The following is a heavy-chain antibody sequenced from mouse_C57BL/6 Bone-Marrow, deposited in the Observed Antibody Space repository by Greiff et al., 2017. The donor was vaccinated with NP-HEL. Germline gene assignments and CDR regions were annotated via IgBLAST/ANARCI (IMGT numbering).Heavy chain of an antibody. Sequence: EVQLVESGGDLVKPGGSLKLSCAASGFTFSSYGMSWVRQTPDKRLEWVATISSGGSYTYYPDSVKGRFTISRDNAKNTLYLQMSSLKSEDTAMYYCARRDYYGSSYWFAYWGQGTLVTVSA. J-gene: IGHJ3*01. CDR3: ARRDYYGSSYWFAY. CDR2: ISSGGSYT. D-gene: IGHD1-1*01. CDR1: GFTFSSYG. V-gene: IGHV5-6*01.